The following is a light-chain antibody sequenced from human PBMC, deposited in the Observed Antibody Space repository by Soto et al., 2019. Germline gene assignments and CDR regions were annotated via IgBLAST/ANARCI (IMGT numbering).Light chain of an antibody. CDR2: DAS. V-gene: IGKV3-11*01. CDR3: QQRSNWSWT. CDR1: QSVSSY. Sequence: EIVLTHSPATLSLSPWERATLSCRASQSVSSYLAWYQQKPGQAPRLLIYDASNRATGIPARFSGSGSGTDFTITISSLEPEDFAVYYCQQRSNWSWTFGQGTKVE. J-gene: IGKJ1*01.